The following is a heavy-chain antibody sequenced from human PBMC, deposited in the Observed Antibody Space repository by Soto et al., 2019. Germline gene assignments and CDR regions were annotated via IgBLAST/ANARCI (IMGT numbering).Heavy chain of an antibody. CDR1: GGSISSVGYY. J-gene: IGHJ4*02. CDR3: ARSSTSANYFDY. Sequence: QVQLQESGPGLVKPSQTLSLTCTVSGGSISSVGYYWSWIRQHPGKGLEWIGYIYYSGSTYYNPSLKSRVTISVDTSKNQFSRKLSSVTAADTAVYYCARSSTSANYFDYWGQGTLVTVSS. CDR2: IYYSGST. V-gene: IGHV4-31*03. D-gene: IGHD2-2*01.